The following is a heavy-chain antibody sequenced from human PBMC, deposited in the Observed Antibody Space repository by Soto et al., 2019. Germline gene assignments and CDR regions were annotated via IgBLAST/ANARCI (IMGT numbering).Heavy chain of an antibody. D-gene: IGHD2-15*01. Sequence: GESLKISCAASGFTFSSYGMHWVRQAPGKGLEWVAVIWYDGSNKYYADSVKGRFTISRDNSKNTLYLQMNSLRAEDTAVYYCARDHSVVVAADSFDYWGQGTLVTVSS. J-gene: IGHJ4*02. CDR1: GFTFSSYG. CDR3: ARDHSVVVAADSFDY. V-gene: IGHV3-33*01. CDR2: IWYDGSNK.